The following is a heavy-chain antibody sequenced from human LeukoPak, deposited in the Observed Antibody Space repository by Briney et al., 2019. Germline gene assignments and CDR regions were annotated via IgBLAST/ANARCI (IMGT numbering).Heavy chain of an antibody. V-gene: IGHV3-64*01. D-gene: IGHD6-19*01. CDR1: GFTFSSYA. Sequence: GGSLRLSCAASGFTFSSYAMHWVRQAPGKGLEYVSAISSNGGSTYYANSVKGRFTISRDNSKNTLCLRMGSLRAEDMAVYYCARGFSSNPDYWGQGTLVTVSS. J-gene: IGHJ4*02. CDR3: ARGFSSNPDY. CDR2: ISSNGGST.